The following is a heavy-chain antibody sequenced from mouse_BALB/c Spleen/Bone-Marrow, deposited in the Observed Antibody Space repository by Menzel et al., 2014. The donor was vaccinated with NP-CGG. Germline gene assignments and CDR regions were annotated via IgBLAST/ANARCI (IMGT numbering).Heavy chain of an antibody. CDR2: IDPENGNT. CDR1: GFNIKDYY. CDR3: AMGLLHTMDE. J-gene: IGHJ4*01. D-gene: IGHD1-1*01. V-gene: IGHV14-1*02. Sequence: EVQLQQSGAGLVRPGALVKLSCKASGFNIKDYYMPWVKQRPEQGLEWIGWIDPENGNTIYDPTFQGKASITADTSSNTAYRQRGSLPSEDTAVYYGAMGLLHTMDESGERTSGTGSS.